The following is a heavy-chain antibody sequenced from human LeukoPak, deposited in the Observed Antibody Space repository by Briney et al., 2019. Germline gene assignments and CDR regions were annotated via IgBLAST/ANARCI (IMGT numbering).Heavy chain of an antibody. Sequence: SVKVSCKASGGTFSSYAISWVRQAPGQGLEWMGRIIPIFGTANYAQKFQGRVTITTDESTSTAYMELSSLRSEDTAVYHCATRGYCSSTSCPRTQYYYYYYMDVWGKGTTVTVSS. D-gene: IGHD2-2*01. J-gene: IGHJ6*03. CDR1: GGTFSSYA. CDR3: ATRGYCSSTSCPRTQYYYYYYMDV. CDR2: IIPIFGTA. V-gene: IGHV1-69*05.